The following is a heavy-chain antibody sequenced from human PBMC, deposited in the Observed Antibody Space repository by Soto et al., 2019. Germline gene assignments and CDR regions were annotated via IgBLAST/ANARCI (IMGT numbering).Heavy chain of an antibody. Sequence: ASVKVSCKASGYTFTGYYMHWVRQAPGQGLEWMGWINPNSGGTNYAQKFQGWVTMTRDTSISTAYMELSRLRSDDTAVYYCARDRRVVGAATKASGYFQHWGQGTLLTVSS. CDR3: ARDRRVVGAATKASGYFQH. CDR1: GYTFTGYY. D-gene: IGHD2-15*01. V-gene: IGHV1-2*04. J-gene: IGHJ1*01. CDR2: INPNSGGT.